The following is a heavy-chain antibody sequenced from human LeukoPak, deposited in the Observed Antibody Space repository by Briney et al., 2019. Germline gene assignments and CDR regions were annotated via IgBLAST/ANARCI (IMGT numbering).Heavy chain of an antibody. V-gene: IGHV4-4*07. CDR3: AKAAGEWELSPYFDY. CDR1: GGSISSYY. J-gene: IGHJ4*02. CDR2: IYTSGST. D-gene: IGHD1-26*01. Sequence: SETLSLTCTVSGGSISSYYWSWIRQPAGKGLEWIGRIYTSGSTNYNPSLKSRVTMSVDTSKNQFSLKLSSVTAADTAVYYCAKAAGEWELSPYFDYWGQGTLVTVSS.